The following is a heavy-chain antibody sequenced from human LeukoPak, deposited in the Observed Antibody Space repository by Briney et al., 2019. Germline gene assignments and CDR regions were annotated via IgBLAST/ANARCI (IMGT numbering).Heavy chain of an antibody. Sequence: ASVKVSCKVSGYTLTELSMHWVRQAPGKGLEWMGGFDPEDGETIYAQKFQGRVTMTEDTSTDTAYMELSSLRSEDTAVYYCATGRPYCSGGSCLLYNWFDPWGQGTLVTVSS. CDR2: FDPEDGET. V-gene: IGHV1-24*01. CDR3: ATGRPYCSGGSCLLYNWFDP. CDR1: GYTLTELS. J-gene: IGHJ5*02. D-gene: IGHD2-15*01.